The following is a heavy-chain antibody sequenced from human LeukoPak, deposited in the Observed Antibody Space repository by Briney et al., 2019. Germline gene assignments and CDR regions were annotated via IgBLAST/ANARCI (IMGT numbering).Heavy chain of an antibody. Sequence: SVKVSCKASGFTFTSSAMQWVRQARGQRLEWIGWIVVGSGNTNYAQKFQERVTITRDMSTSTAYMELSSLRSEDTAVYYCAAGHYDSSGYYRIYYYYGMDVWGQGTTVTVSS. CDR3: AAGHYDSSGYYRIYYYYGMDV. D-gene: IGHD3-22*01. V-gene: IGHV1-58*02. CDR1: GFTFTSSA. CDR2: IVVGSGNT. J-gene: IGHJ6*02.